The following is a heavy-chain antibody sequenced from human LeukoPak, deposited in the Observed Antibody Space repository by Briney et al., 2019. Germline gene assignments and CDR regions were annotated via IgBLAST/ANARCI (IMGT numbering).Heavy chain of an antibody. D-gene: IGHD3-10*01. Sequence: SQTLSLTCTVYGGSINSGDLYWRWIRQPAGKGLEWIARIYISGSTGYHPSLKSRVSLSVDTSKNQFSLKLSSVTAADTAVYYCARGFDYYGSGSPLAMDVWGKGTTVTVSS. CDR3: ARGFDYYGSGSPLAMDV. CDR2: IYISGST. V-gene: IGHV4-61*02. CDR1: GGSINSGDLY. J-gene: IGHJ6*04.